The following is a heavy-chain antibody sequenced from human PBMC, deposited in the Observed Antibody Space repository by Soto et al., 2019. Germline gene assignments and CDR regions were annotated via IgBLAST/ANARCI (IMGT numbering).Heavy chain of an antibody. Sequence: PGGSLRLSCAASGFTFSSYAMSWVRQAPGKGLEWVSAISGSGGSTYYADSVKGRFTTSRDNSKNTLYLQMNSLRAEDTAVYYCAKTHASYYGSGSYYYFDYWGQGTLVTVSS. CDR1: GFTFSSYA. V-gene: IGHV3-23*01. J-gene: IGHJ4*02. CDR2: ISGSGGST. D-gene: IGHD3-10*01. CDR3: AKTHASYYGSGSYYYFDY.